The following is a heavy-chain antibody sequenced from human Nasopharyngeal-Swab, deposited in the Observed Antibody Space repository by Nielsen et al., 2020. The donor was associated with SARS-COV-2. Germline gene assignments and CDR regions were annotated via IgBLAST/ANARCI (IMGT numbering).Heavy chain of an antibody. CDR2: INPSGGST. J-gene: IGHJ4*02. CDR3: ARAFRDGYNYGY. V-gene: IGHV1-46*01. Sequence: CVRQAPGQGLEWMGIINPSGGSTSYAQKFQGRVTMTRDTSTSTVYMELSSLRSEDTAVYYCARAFRDGYNYGYWGQGTLVTVSS. D-gene: IGHD5-24*01.